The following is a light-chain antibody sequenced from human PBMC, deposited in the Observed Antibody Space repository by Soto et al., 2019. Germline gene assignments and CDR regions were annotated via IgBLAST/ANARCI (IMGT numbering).Light chain of an antibody. CDR3: SSFTGSNYV. V-gene: IGLV2-14*03. CDR2: DVS. Sequence: QSALTQPASVSGSPGQSITISCTGTISDVGGYNFVSWYQQYPGKAPKLMICDVSNRPSGVSNRFSGSKSGNTASLTISGLQAEDEAEYYCSSFTGSNYVFGTGTKLTVL. J-gene: IGLJ1*01. CDR1: ISDVGGYNF.